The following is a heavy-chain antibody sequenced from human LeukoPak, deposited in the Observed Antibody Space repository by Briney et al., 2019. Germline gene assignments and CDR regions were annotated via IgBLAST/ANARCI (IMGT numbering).Heavy chain of an antibody. V-gene: IGHV4-39*01. CDR2: IYYSGST. CDR3: AAEKNTYYDFWSGYYTNWFDP. J-gene: IGHJ5*02. CDR1: GGSISSNSYY. Sequence: SETLSLTCTVSGGSISSNSYYWGWIRQPPGKGLEWIGSIYYSGSTYYNPSPKSRVTISVDTSKNQFSLKLSSVTAADTAVYYCAAEKNTYYDFWSGYYTNWFDPWGQGTLVTVSS. D-gene: IGHD3-3*01.